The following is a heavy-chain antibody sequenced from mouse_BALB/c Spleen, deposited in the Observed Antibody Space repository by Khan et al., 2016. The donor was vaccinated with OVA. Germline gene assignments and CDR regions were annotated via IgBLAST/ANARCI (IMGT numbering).Heavy chain of an antibody. Sequence: QVQLKESGPGLVAPSQSLSITCTVSEFSLTDYGVNWVRQPPGQGLEWLGMIWGAGSTDYNSALKSSLSISKDNSKSQVFLKMHSLQTDDTARYYCTRELRLGGFAYWGQGTLVTVSA. D-gene: IGHD1-2*01. CDR2: IWGAGST. CDR1: EFSLTDYG. V-gene: IGHV2-6-7*01. CDR3: TRELRLGGFAY. J-gene: IGHJ3*01.